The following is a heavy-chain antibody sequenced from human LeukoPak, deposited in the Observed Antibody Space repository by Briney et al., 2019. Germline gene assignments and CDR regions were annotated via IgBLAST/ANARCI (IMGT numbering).Heavy chain of an antibody. CDR3: ARAATTGTVDY. CDR1: GFIFSTYS. CDR2: INQGGHEK. V-gene: IGHV3-7*01. D-gene: IGHD6-13*01. Sequence: GGSLRLSCAASGFIFSTYSMTWVRQAPGKGLEWVANINQGGHEKYYVDSVKGRFTISRDNAKNSLYLQMNSLRAEDTAEYYCARAATTGTVDYWGQGTLVTVSS. J-gene: IGHJ4*02.